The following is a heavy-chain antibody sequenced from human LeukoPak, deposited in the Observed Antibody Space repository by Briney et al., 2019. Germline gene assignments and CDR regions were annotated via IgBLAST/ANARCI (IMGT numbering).Heavy chain of an antibody. CDR1: GGSISSSSYY. J-gene: IGHJ5*02. CDR3: ARRHGSSTSCYGNWFDP. D-gene: IGHD2-2*01. Sequence: SETLSLTRTVSGGSISSSSYYWGWIRQPPGKGLEWIGSIYYSGSTYYNPSLKSRVTMSVDTSKNQFSLKLSSVTAADTAVYYCARRHGSSTSCYGNWFDPWGQGTLVTVSS. V-gene: IGHV4-39*01. CDR2: IYYSGST.